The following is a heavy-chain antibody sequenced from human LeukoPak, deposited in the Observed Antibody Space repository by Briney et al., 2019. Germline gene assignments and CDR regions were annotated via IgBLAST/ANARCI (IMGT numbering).Heavy chain of an antibody. D-gene: IGHD3-22*01. CDR2: IVVGSGNT. J-gene: IGHJ4*02. CDR1: GFTSTSSA. CDR3: AASPDYYDSSGYSYYFDY. Sequence: SVKVSCKASGFTSTSSAVQWVRQARGQRLEWIGWIVVGSGNTNYAQKFQERVTITSDMSTSTAYMELSSLRSEDTAVYYCAASPDYYDSSGYSYYFDYWGQGTLVTVSS. V-gene: IGHV1-58*01.